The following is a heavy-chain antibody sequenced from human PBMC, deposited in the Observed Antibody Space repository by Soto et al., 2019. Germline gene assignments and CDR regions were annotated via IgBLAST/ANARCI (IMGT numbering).Heavy chain of an antibody. Sequence: PGGSLRLSCAASGFTFNNAWMNWVRQAPGKGLEWVGRIKSKIDGGTTDYAAPVKGRFTISRDDSKNTLYLQMNSLKTEDTAVYYCTTEVRYRTTWPYFDYWGQGTLVTVSS. V-gene: IGHV3-15*07. CDR2: IKSKIDGGTT. J-gene: IGHJ4*02. CDR3: TTEVRYRTTWPYFDY. D-gene: IGHD3-16*02. CDR1: GFTFNNAW.